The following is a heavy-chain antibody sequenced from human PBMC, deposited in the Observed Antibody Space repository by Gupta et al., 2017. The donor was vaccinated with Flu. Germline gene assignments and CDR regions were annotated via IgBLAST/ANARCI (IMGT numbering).Heavy chain of an antibody. CDR1: GCISSSHD. J-gene: IGHJ4*02. V-gene: IGHV3-48*03. CDR3: ARSHLDK. D-gene: IGHD3-3*01. CDR2: ISGRDEI. Sequence: SGCISSSHDMRCVGQDPGQGLECNALISGRDEIYNAHVVRVRFIISRDNARNTLYLQMGGRRDEDTAVYYCARSHLDKWGQGTRVTVSS.